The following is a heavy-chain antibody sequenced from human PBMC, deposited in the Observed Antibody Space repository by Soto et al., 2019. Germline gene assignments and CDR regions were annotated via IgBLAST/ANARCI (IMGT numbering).Heavy chain of an antibody. CDR1: GFTFDDYA. Sequence: EVQLVESGGGLVQPGRSLRLSCAASGFTFDDYAMHWVRQAPGKGLEWVSGISWNSGSIGYADSVKGRFTISRDNAKNSLYLQMNSLRAEDTALYYCAKSTGALTGYGWYYFDYWGQGTLVTVSS. CDR2: ISWNSGSI. V-gene: IGHV3-9*01. D-gene: IGHD3-9*01. CDR3: AKSTGALTGYGWYYFDY. J-gene: IGHJ4*02.